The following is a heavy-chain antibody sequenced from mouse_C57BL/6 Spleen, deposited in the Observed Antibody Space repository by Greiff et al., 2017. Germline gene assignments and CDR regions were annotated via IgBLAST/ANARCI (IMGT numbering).Heavy chain of an antibody. CDR1: GYTFTSYW. CDR2: IYPSDSET. J-gene: IGHJ4*01. D-gene: IGHD2-4*01. Sequence: QVQLQQPGAELVRPGSSVKLSCKASGYTFTSYWMDWVQQRPGQGLEWIGNIYPSDSETHYNQKFKDKATLTVDKSSSTAYMQLSSLTSADSAVYYCARLEYYDYAMDYWGQGTSVTVSS. CDR3: ARLEYYDYAMDY. V-gene: IGHV1-61*01.